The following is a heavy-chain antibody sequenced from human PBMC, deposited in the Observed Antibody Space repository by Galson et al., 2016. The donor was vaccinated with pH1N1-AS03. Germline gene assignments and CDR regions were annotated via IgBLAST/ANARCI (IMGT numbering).Heavy chain of an antibody. CDR1: GYPFTDYF. D-gene: IGHD3-22*01. V-gene: IGHV1-2*06. CDR2: INLNSGFT. J-gene: IGHJ3*02. Sequence: SGYPFTDYFVFWVRQAPGPGLDWMRRINLNSGFTKFAKNFPGRVTMTRDQSTKTAYMEMNRLSSDDTAVYYWARQHSFYDTRGIPDAFDIWGQGTMVTVSS. CDR3: ARQHSFYDTRGIPDAFDI.